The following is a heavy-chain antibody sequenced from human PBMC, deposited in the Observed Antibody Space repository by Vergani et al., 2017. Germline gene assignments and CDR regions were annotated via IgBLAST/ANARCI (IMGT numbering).Heavy chain of an antibody. CDR1: GFTFSSYW. CDR3: ARGDYGILTGYRY. D-gene: IGHD3-9*01. Sequence: EVQLVESGGGLVQPGGSLRLSCAASGFTFSSYWMSWVRQAPGKGLEWVANIKQDGSEKYYVDSVKGRFTISRDNAKNSLYLQMNSLRDEDTAIYYCARGDYGILTGYRYWGQGTLVTVSA. J-gene: IGHJ4*02. V-gene: IGHV3-7*03. CDR2: IKQDGSEK.